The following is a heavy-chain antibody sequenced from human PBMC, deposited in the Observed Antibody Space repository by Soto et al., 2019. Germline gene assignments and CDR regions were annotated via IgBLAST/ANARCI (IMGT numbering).Heavy chain of an antibody. CDR2: INWNGGST. CDR1: GFTFDDYG. Sequence: VGSLRLSCAASGFTFDDYGMSWVRQAPGKGLEWVSGINWNGGSTGYADSVKGRFTISRDNAKNSLYLQMNSLRAEDTALYYCARVGKLGAPPPHTGPIDYWGQGTLVTVSS. CDR3: ARVGKLGAPPPHTGPIDY. V-gene: IGHV3-20*04. J-gene: IGHJ4*02. D-gene: IGHD1-26*01.